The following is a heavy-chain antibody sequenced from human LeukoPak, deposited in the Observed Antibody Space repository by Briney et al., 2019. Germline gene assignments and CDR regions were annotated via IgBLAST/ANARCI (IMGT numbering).Heavy chain of an antibody. V-gene: IGHV4-39*01. D-gene: IGHD3-9*01. Sequence: PSETLSLTCTVSGGSISSSSYYWGWIRQPPGKGLEWIGSIYYSGSTYYNPSLKSRVTISVDTSKNQLSLKLSSVAAADTAVYYCARHYDILTGYPPFDYWGQGTLVTVSS. CDR3: ARHYDILTGYPPFDY. CDR1: GGSISSSSYY. CDR2: IYYSGST. J-gene: IGHJ4*02.